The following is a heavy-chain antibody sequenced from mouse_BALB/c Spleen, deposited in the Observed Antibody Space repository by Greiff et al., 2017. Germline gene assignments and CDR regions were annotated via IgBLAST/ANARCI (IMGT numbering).Heavy chain of an antibody. CDR1: GFTFSSYA. CDR2: ISSGGST. CDR3: ASGRYYVEAMDY. D-gene: IGHD1-1*01. Sequence: EVKLMESGGGLVKPGGSLKLSCAASGFTFSSYAMSWVRQTPEKGLEWVASISSGGSTYYSDSVKGRFTISRDNARNILYLQMSSLRSEDTAMYYCASGRYYVEAMDYWGQGTSVTVSS. J-gene: IGHJ4*01. V-gene: IGHV5-6-5*01.